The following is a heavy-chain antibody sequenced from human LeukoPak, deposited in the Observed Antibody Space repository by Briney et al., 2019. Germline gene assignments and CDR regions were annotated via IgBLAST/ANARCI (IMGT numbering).Heavy chain of an antibody. CDR2: ISKTGRGI. D-gene: IGHD5-18*01. Sequence: GSLRLSCADSGFNFSDYFMSWIRQAPGKGLQWLAYISKTGRGIEYAESVSSLFTISRDNTNTSEFQKMDLQRDENTAEYFCTTVKYSTIWSIEFDNWGQGALVTVSS. CDR1: GFNFSDYF. CDR3: TTVKYSTIWSIEFDN. V-gene: IGHV3-11*01. J-gene: IGHJ4*02.